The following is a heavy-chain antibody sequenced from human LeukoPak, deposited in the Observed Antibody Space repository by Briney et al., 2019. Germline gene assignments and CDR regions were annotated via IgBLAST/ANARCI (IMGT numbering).Heavy chain of an antibody. J-gene: IGHJ3*02. CDR1: GFTFSSYG. Sequence: GGTLRLSCAASGFTFSSYGMSWVRQAPGKGLEWVSAISGSGGSTYYADSVKGRFTISRDNAKNSLYLQMNSLRAEDTAVYYCARDSPYGSGTYRAFDIWGQGTMVTVSS. V-gene: IGHV3-23*01. D-gene: IGHD3-10*01. CDR2: ISGSGGST. CDR3: ARDSPYGSGTYRAFDI.